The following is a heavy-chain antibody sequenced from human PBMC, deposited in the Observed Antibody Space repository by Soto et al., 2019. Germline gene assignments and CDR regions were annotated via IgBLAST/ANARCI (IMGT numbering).Heavy chain of an antibody. CDR2: ISGSGDST. CDR3: AKGVPGIAVAGTGYFQH. CDR1: GFTFSSYA. J-gene: IGHJ1*01. Sequence: EVQLLVSGGGMVQPGGSLRLSCAASGFTFSSYAMSWVRQAPGKRLEWVLGISGSGDSTYYADSVKGRFTIFRDNSKNTLYMQMNSLRAEDTAVYYCAKGVPGIAVAGTGYFQHWGQDTLVTVSS. V-gene: IGHV3-23*01. D-gene: IGHD6-19*01.